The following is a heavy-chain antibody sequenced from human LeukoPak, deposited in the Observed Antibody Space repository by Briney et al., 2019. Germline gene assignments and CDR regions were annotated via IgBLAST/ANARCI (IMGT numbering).Heavy chain of an antibody. Sequence: ASVKVSCKASGYTLTSFDINWVRQATGQGLEWMGWMNPTSGNSGHAQKFQDRLTMTRNTSLNTAYMELSNLRSEDTAVYYCARGHQLASFDPWGQGTLVIVSS. CDR3: ARGHQLASFDP. V-gene: IGHV1-8*01. CDR2: MNPTSGNS. J-gene: IGHJ5*02. CDR1: GYTLTSFD. D-gene: IGHD6-13*01.